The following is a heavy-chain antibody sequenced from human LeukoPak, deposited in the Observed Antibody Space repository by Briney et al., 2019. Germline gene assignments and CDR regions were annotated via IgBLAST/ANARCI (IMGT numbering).Heavy chain of an antibody. CDR3: ARGRDYYGSGRRFDY. J-gene: IGHJ4*02. CDR1: GFTFSSYA. V-gene: IGHV3-30*04. CDR2: ISYDGSNK. D-gene: IGHD3-10*01. Sequence: GGSLRLSCAASGFTFSSYAMHWVRQAPGKGLEWVAVISYDGSNKYYAHSVKGRFTISRDNSKNTLYLQMNSLRAEDTAVYYCARGRDYYGSGRRFDYRGQGTLDTVSS.